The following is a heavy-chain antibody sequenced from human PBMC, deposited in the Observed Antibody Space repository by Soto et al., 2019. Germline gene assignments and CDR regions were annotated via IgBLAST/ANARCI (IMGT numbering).Heavy chain of an antibody. Sequence: QVELQQSGPGLVKASETLSLSCTVFGGSIDSYYWSWLRQAPGKGLEWIGHISDSGTTNYNPSLGSRVTLSVDPSRKLSSLKLTSVSAADTAVYFCASDRWMSRPNWFDPWGPGPLVTFSS. J-gene: IGHJ5*02. CDR2: ISDSGTT. CDR1: GGSIDSYY. D-gene: IGHD2-2*03. V-gene: IGHV4-59*12. CDR3: ASDRWMSRPNWFDP.